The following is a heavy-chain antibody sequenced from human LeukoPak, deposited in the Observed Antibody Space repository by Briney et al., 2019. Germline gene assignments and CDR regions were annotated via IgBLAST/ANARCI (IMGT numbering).Heavy chain of an antibody. V-gene: IGHV3-48*04. D-gene: IGHD3-22*01. CDR2: ISSSSSTI. J-gene: IGHJ3*02. CDR1: GFTFSSYS. CDR3: ARFYYYDSSGYHDAFDI. Sequence: GGSLRLSCAASGFTFSSYSMNWVRQAPGKGLEWVSYISSSSSTIYYADSVKGRFTISRDNAKNSLYLQMNSLRAEDTAVYYCARFYYYDSSGYHDAFDIWGQGTMVTVSS.